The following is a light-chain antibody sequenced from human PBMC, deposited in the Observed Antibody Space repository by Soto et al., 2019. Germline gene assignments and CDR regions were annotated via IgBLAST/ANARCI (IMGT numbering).Light chain of an antibody. J-gene: IGKJ1*01. CDR3: QQYQNLWT. Sequence: IVLTESPATLSLSPGERATLSCRASQSVSSNVAWYQQRPCKPPRLQIYRSSSRATGIPARFSGSGSGTEFTITINSLQSEDFAVYYCQQYQNLWTFGQGTKVDIK. V-gene: IGKV3-15*01. CDR1: QSVSSN. CDR2: RSS.